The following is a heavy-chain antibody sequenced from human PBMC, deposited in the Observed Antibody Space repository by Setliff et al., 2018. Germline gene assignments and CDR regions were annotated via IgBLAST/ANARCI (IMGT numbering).Heavy chain of an antibody. D-gene: IGHD2-21*01. V-gene: IGHV3-74*01. Sequence: ETLSLSCAASGFAFNTYWMHWVRQVPGKGLVWVARINGDGSVANYADAVKGRFTISRDNAKNTLSLQMNTLKAEDTAVYYCTRDIVVFTDIDHYYSGMDVWGQGTAVTVSS. CDR3: TRDIVVFTDIDHYYSGMDV. CDR2: INGDGSVA. J-gene: IGHJ6*02. CDR1: GFAFNTYW.